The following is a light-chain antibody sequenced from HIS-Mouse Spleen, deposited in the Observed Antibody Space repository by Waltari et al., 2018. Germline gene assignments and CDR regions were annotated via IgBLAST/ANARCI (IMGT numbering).Light chain of an antibody. J-gene: IGKJ2*01. CDR2: GAS. Sequence: EIVMTQSPATLSVSPGERATLSCRASQSVSSNLAWYQQKPGQAPRLLIYGASTRATGIPARFSGSGSVTEFTLTIGSLQSEDFAVYYCQQYNNWPPYTFGQGTKLEIK. V-gene: IGKV3-15*01. CDR3: QQYNNWPPYT. CDR1: QSVSSN.